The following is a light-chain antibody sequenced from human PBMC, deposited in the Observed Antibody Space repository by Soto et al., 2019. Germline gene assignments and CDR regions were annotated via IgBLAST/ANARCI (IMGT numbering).Light chain of an antibody. CDR1: SSNIGPTYD. V-gene: IGLV1-40*01. CDR2: ANT. J-gene: IGLJ1*01. Sequence: HSVLTQPPSVSGAPGQRVTISCTGSSSNIGPTYDVHWYQQLPGTAPKLLIYANTNRPSGVPDRFSGSKSGTSASLAITGLQAEDEADYFCQSYDSSLSGYVFGTGTKVTV. CDR3: QSYDSSLSGYV.